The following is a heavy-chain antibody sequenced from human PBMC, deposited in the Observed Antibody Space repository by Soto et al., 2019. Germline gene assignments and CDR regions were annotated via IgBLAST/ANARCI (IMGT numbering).Heavy chain of an antibody. CDR2: ISGDGNDK. Sequence: QVQLVESGGGVVQPGRSLRLSCAASGFFFRNFGMHWVRRAPGKGLEWVAAISGDGNDKYYPDSMKGRFTISRDNFNNTLCLQLNSLRPEDTAVYHCVQGASTAHQPLDSWGQGVLVTVSS. CDR1: GFFFRNFG. CDR3: VQGASTAHQPLDS. V-gene: IGHV3-30*03. J-gene: IGHJ4*02. D-gene: IGHD1-26*01.